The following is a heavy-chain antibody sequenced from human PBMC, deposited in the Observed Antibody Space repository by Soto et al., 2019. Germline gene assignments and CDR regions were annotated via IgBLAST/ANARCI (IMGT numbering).Heavy chain of an antibody. Sequence: EVQLLESGGNVVRPWGTLRLSCAASGFIFAEYCQSWVRRVPGKGLVWVAGINWNGESTGYADSVKGGFTISRDNAKNSLYLQMNSLRAEDTPLYSCAIVSTMITPLDSWGQGTLGTVS. V-gene: IGHV3-20*04. CDR2: INWNGEST. CDR3: AIVSTMITPLDS. CDR1: GFIFAEYC. J-gene: IGHJ4*02. D-gene: IGHD3-22*01.